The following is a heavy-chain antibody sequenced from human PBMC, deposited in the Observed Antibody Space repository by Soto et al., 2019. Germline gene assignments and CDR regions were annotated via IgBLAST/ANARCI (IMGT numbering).Heavy chain of an antibody. CDR3: ARAPHRTISTLSYYDGMDV. D-gene: IGHD3-10*01. Sequence: SETLSLTCTVSGGSINGGGYYWSWIRQHPXNGLEWIGYIYHSGTTNYNPSIKSRLTISLDTSKSQFSRELGSVTAADTARYFSARAPHRTISTLSYYDGMDVWGQGTTVTVSS. V-gene: IGHV4-31*03. J-gene: IGHJ6*02. CDR2: IYHSGTT. CDR1: GGSINGGGYY.